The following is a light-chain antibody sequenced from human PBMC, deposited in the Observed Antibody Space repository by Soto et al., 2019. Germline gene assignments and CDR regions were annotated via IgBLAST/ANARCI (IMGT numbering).Light chain of an antibody. J-gene: IGKJ4*01. Sequence: DIQMTQSPSSVSASVGDKVTISCRASEDVKSRLAWYQQTPGKDPNLLIFHASSLQSGVQSRSSGSAPGTDFTLTISSMEPEDYATNYCQQSDYFPVTFGGGTKVE. V-gene: IGKV1-12*01. CDR1: EDVKSR. CDR3: QQSDYFPVT. CDR2: HAS.